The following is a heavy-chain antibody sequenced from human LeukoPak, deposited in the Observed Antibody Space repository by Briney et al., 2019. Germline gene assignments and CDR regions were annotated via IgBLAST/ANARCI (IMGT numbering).Heavy chain of an antibody. D-gene: IGHD4-11*01. J-gene: IGHJ4*02. Sequence: GGSLRLSCAASGFTFSNYWVSWVRQAPGKGLEWVANIKQDGSEKYYVDSVKGRFTISRDNAKNSLYLQMNSLRAEDTAVYYCARDKGTVTIFDCWGQGTLVTVSS. CDR3: ARDKGTVTIFDC. V-gene: IGHV3-7*01. CDR1: GFTFSNYW. CDR2: IKQDGSEK.